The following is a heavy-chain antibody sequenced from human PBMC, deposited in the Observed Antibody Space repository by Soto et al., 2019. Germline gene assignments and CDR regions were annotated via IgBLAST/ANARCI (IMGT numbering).Heavy chain of an antibody. CDR1: GGSISSGDYY. D-gene: IGHD3-10*01. CDR3: ARKGRNGSGSAPFGWFDP. V-gene: IGHV4-30-4*01. Sequence: QVQLQESGPGLVKPSQTLSLTCTVSGGSISSGDYYWSWIRQPPGKGLEWIGYMYYSVNAYYNPSLKSRVTISVDTYKNQFSLNLNSVTAADTAVYYCARKGRNGSGSAPFGWFDPWGQGTLVSVSS. CDR2: MYYSVNA. J-gene: IGHJ5*02.